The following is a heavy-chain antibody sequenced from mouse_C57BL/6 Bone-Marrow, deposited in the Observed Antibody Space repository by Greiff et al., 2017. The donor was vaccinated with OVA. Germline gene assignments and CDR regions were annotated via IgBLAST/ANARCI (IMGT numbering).Heavy chain of an antibody. CDR2: IDPSDSYT. CDR3: ARGLLRAMDY. V-gene: IGHV1-69*01. Sequence: QVQLQQPGAELVMPGASVKLSCKASGYTFTSYWMHWVKQRPGPGLEWIGEIDPSDSYTNYNQKFKGKSTLTVDKSSSTAYMQLSSLTSEDSAVYYCARGLLRAMDYWGQGTSVTVSS. CDR1: GYTFTSYW. D-gene: IGHD1-1*01. J-gene: IGHJ4*01.